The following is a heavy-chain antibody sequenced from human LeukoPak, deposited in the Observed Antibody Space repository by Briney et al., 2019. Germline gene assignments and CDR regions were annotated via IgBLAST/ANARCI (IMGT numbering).Heavy chain of an antibody. CDR1: GFTFSNYA. D-gene: IGHD3-22*01. J-gene: IGHJ4*02. CDR2: ITSSSSYI. V-gene: IGHV3-21*06. Sequence: PGGSLRLSCAASGFTFSNYAMSWVRQAPGKRLEWVSSITSSSSYIYYADSVKGRFTISRDNAKNSLYLQMNSLRAEDTAVYYCARAPRYYDTNGYYYFDYWGQGTLVTVSS. CDR3: ARAPRYYDTNGYYYFDY.